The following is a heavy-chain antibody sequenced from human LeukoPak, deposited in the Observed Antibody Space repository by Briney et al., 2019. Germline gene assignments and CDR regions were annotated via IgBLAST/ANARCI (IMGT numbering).Heavy chain of an antibody. V-gene: IGHV3-7*01. CDR1: GVTFSYYW. D-gene: IGHD6-19*01. CDR2: IKQDGSEK. Sequence: GGSLRLSCAASGVTFSYYWMSWVRQAPGKGLEWVANIKQDGSEKYYVDSLKGRFTISRDDARNSLYLQMNSLRAEDTAVYYCVREEPYSSGWYGPDYWGQGTLVTVSS. J-gene: IGHJ4*02. CDR3: VREEPYSSGWYGPDY.